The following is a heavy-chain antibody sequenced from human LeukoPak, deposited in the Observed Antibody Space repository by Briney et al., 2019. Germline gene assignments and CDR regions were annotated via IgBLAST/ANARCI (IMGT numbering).Heavy chain of an antibody. CDR1: GYTFTSYD. Sequence: ASVKVSCKASGYTFTSYDINWVRQAPGQGLEWMGWISAYNGNTNYAQNLQGRVTMTTDTSTTTAYMDLRSLRSDDTAVYYCARTDTAMVSFHAFDIWGQGTMVTVSS. CDR2: ISAYNGNT. CDR3: ARTDTAMVSFHAFDI. V-gene: IGHV1-18*01. J-gene: IGHJ3*02. D-gene: IGHD5-18*01.